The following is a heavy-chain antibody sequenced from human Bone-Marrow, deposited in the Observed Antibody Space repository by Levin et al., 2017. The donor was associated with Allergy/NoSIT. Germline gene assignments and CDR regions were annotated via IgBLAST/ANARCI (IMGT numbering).Heavy chain of an antibody. CDR1: GYSFTSYW. J-gene: IGHJ4*02. CDR2: IDPSDSYT. Sequence: GESLKISCKGSGYSFTSYWISWVRQMPGKGLEWMGRIDPSDSYTNYSPSFQGHVTISADKSISTAYLQWSSLKASDTAMYYCARHKYYVGSRGVIISPDSDYWGQGTLVTVSS. CDR3: ARHKYYVGSRGVIISPDSDY. V-gene: IGHV5-10-1*01. D-gene: IGHD3-10*01.